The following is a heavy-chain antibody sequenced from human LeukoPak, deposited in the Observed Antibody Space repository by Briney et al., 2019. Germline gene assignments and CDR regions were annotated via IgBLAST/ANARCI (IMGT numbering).Heavy chain of an antibody. D-gene: IGHD2-21*02. J-gene: IGHJ6*03. CDR3: ARAYCGGDCYSHSNYYYYYYMDV. V-gene: IGHV3-21*01. CDR1: GLTFSSYT. Sequence: GGSLKLSCAASGLTFSSYTINWVRQAPGKGQEWVSSISTSSSYIYYAASVKGRFTISRDNAKNSMYLQMNSLRAEDTAVYYCARAYCGGDCYSHSNYYYYYYMDVWGKGTTVTVSS. CDR2: ISTSSSYI.